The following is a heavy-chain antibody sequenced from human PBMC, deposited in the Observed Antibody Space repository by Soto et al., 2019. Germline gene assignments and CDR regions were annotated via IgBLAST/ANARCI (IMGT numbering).Heavy chain of an antibody. Sequence: QVQLVESGGGVVQPGRSLRLSCAASGFSFSGYGMHWVRQAPGKGLEWVAGISYDGGNKYYADSVKGRFTISRDNSKNTLLLQMNSLRTEDTAVYYCAKSPLLYSGSNDDSWGQGTLVTVST. CDR3: AKSPLLYSGSNDDS. D-gene: IGHD6-13*01. CDR1: GFSFSGYG. V-gene: IGHV3-30*18. CDR2: ISYDGGNK. J-gene: IGHJ4*02.